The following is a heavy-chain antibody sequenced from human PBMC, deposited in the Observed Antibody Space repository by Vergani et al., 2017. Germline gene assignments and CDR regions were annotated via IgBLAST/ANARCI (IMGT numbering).Heavy chain of an antibody. Sequence: EVQLVESGGGLVQPGGSLRLSCAASGFTFSSYAMSWVRQAPGKGLEWVSSISSSSSYIYYADSVKGRFTISRDNAKNSLYLQMNSLRAEDTAVYYCARVVAVAGTDYWGQGTLVTVSS. J-gene: IGHJ4*02. CDR1: GFTFSSYA. V-gene: IGHV3-21*01. D-gene: IGHD6-19*01. CDR2: ISSSSSYI. CDR3: ARVVAVAGTDY.